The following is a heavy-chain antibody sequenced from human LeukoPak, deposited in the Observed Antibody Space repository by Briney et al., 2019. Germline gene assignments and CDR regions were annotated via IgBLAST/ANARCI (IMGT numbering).Heavy chain of an antibody. CDR2: ISDGGGSS. Sequence: GGSLRLSCAASGFTFSSYAMSWVRQTPGKGLAWVSTISDGGGSSDYADSVTGRFTISRDNSKNTLYLQMNSLRVEDTAVYYCGRDLIGTAASWDCWGQGTLVTVSS. D-gene: IGHD6-25*01. V-gene: IGHV3-23*01. CDR3: GRDLIGTAASWDC. CDR1: GFTFSSYA. J-gene: IGHJ4*02.